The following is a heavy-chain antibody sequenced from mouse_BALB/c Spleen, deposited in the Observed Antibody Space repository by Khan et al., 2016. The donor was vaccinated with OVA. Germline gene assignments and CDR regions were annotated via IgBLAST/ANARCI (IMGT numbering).Heavy chain of an antibody. CDR2: IDPPNGNT. J-gene: IGHJ2*01. CDR3: ARVSKK. CDR1: GLSIKDTY. Sequence: VQLQQSGADLVKPWPTVKLSCTVSGLSIKDTYMHWLKQWPEKGLEWIGSIDPPNGNTKYDPKFQGKATITADTSPNTSFLQPSNLTSKNTAVYYCARVSKKWGQGTTLTVSS. V-gene: IGHV14-3*02.